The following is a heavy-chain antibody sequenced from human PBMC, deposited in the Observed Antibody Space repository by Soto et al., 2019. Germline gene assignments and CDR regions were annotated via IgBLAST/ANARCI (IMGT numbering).Heavy chain of an antibody. Sequence: QVPLQESGPGLVKPSQTLSLTCTVSGGSISDSDYYWGWIRQPPGKGLEWIGYMFYSGSPYSNPSLKSRITISVDTPKNQFSLKLTSVTAADTAVYYCARVRRYYYYAMDVWGQGTTVTVSS. J-gene: IGHJ6*02. CDR1: GGSISDSDYY. V-gene: IGHV4-30-4*01. CDR3: ARVRRYYYYAMDV. CDR2: MFYSGSP.